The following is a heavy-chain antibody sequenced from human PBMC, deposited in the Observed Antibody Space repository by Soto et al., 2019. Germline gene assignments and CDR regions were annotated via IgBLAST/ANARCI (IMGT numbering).Heavy chain of an antibody. CDR2: ISGNGDST. J-gene: IGHJ4*02. Sequence: HPGGSLRLSCAASGLTFRNYGMSWVRQAPGKGLEWVSDISGNGDSTYYSDSVRGRFTISRDNSKNTLSLQMNSLRAEDTAVYYCAKVASTFLTNFYKAYFDYWGQGALVTVSS. V-gene: IGHV3-23*01. CDR1: GLTFRNYG. D-gene: IGHD3-9*01. CDR3: AKVASTFLTNFYKAYFDY.